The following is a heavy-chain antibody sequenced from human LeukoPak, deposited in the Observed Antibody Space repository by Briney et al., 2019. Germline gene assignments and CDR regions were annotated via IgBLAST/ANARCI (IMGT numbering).Heavy chain of an antibody. CDR3: ARELANWNYFSVSPIDP. CDR1: GFTFSSYG. CDR2: IWYDGSNK. D-gene: IGHD1-7*01. Sequence: GRSLRLSCAESGFTFSSYGMHWVRQAPGKGLEWVAVIWYDGSNKYYADSVKGRFTISRDNSKNTLYLQMNSLRAEDTAVYYCARELANWNYFSVSPIDPWGQGTLVTVSS. V-gene: IGHV3-33*01. J-gene: IGHJ5*02.